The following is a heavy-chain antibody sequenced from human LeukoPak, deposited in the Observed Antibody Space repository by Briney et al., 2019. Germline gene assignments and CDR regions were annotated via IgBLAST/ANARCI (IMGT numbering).Heavy chain of an antibody. Sequence: ASVKVSCKASGYTFTCYGISWVRQAPGQGLEWMGWISAYNGNTNYAQKLQGRVTMTTDTSTSTAYMELRSLRSDDTAVYYCARQGSGGSRGWWFDPWGQGTLVTVSS. CDR2: ISAYNGNT. V-gene: IGHV1-18*01. CDR3: ARQGSGGSRGWWFDP. J-gene: IGHJ5*02. D-gene: IGHD2-15*01. CDR1: GYTFTCYG.